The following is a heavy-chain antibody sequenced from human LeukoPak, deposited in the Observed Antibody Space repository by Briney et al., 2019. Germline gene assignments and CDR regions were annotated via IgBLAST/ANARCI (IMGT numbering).Heavy chain of an antibody. CDR2: ISFDGSKK. D-gene: IGHD3-16*01. Sequence: GRSLRLSCAPSGFTFSNYAMHWVRQAPGNGLEWVAVISFDGSKKYYADSVKGQFTISRDNSKSTLYLQMNSLRAEDTALYYCVRSRATSGGYYFAYWGQGALVTVSS. CDR3: VRSRATSGGYYFAY. V-gene: IGHV3-30*04. J-gene: IGHJ4*02. CDR1: GFTFSNYA.